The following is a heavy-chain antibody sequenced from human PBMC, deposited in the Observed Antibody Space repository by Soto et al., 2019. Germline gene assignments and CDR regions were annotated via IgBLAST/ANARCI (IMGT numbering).Heavy chain of an antibody. CDR1: GFSLSTSGMC. CDR3: ARVPVAGTGGGWYYYYGMDV. CDR2: IDWDDDK. D-gene: IGHD6-19*01. Sequence: VSGPTLVNPTQTLTLTCTFSGFSLSTSGMCVSWIRQPPGKALEWLALIDWDDDKYYSTSLKTRLTISKDTSKNQVVLTMTNMDPVDTATYYCARVPVAGTGGGWYYYYGMDVWGQGTTVTVSS. J-gene: IGHJ6*02. V-gene: IGHV2-70*01.